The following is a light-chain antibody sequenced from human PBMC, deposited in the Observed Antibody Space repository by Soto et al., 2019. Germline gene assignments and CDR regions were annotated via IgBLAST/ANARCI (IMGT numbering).Light chain of an antibody. Sequence: QSVLTQPPSASGSPGQSVTISCTGTSSDVGGYNYVSWYQQHPGKAPKLMIYEVSKRPSGVPDRFSGSKSGNTASLTVPGLQAEDEADYYCSSYAGSNNFEVFGTGTKLTVL. J-gene: IGLJ1*01. CDR2: EVS. V-gene: IGLV2-8*01. CDR1: SSDVGGYNY. CDR3: SSYAGSNNFEV.